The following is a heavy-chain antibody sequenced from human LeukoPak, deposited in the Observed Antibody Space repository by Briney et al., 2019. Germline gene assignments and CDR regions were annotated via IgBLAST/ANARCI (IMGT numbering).Heavy chain of an antibody. CDR3: ARDSSTGYYYMDV. D-gene: IGHD3-3*01. Sequence: GASVKVSCKASGYTFTGYYIHWVRQAPGQGLEWMGIINPSGGSTRFAQSQKFQGRVAMTRDTSTSTVYMELSSLRSEDTAVYYCARDSSTGYYYMDVWGKGTTVTVSS. CDR2: INPSGGST. J-gene: IGHJ6*03. CDR1: GYTFTGYY. V-gene: IGHV1-46*01.